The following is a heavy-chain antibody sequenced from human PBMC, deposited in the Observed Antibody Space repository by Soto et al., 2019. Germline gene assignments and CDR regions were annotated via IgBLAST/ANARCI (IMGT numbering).Heavy chain of an antibody. V-gene: IGHV3-49*03. CDR1: GFTFGDYA. Sequence: GGSLRLSCTASGFTFGDYAMSWFRQAPGKGLEWVGFIRSKAYGGTTEYAASVKGRFTISRDDSKSIAYLQMNSLKTEDTAVYYCTRSGLRFLEWLLYRHAEGGSYFGYFDYWGQGTLVTVSS. CDR3: TRSGLRFLEWLLYRHAEGGSYFGYFDY. D-gene: IGHD3-3*01. CDR2: IRSKAYGGTT. J-gene: IGHJ4*02.